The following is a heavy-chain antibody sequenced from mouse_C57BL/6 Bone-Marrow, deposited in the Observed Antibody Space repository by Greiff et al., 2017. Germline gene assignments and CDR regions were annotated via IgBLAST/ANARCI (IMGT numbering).Heavy chain of an antibody. Sequence: QVQLQQSGPELVKPGASVKISCKASGYAFSSSWMNWVKQRPGKGLEWIGRIYPGDGDTNYNGKFKGKATLTADKSSSTAYMQLSSLTSEDSAVYFCARGGNYNYFDYWGQGTTLTVSS. J-gene: IGHJ2*01. CDR1: GYAFSSSW. V-gene: IGHV1-82*01. D-gene: IGHD2-1*01. CDR2: IYPGDGDT. CDR3: ARGGNYNYFDY.